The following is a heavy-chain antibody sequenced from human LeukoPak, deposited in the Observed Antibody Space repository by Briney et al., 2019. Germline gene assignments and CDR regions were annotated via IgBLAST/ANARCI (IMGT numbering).Heavy chain of an antibody. CDR1: GGSVSSGSYY. V-gene: IGHV4-61*01. Sequence: SETLSLTCTVSGGSVSSGSYYWSWIRQPPGKGLEWIGYIYYSGSTNYNPSLKSRVTISVDTSKNQLSLKLSSVTAADTAVYYCAYSGSYGHLGYWGQGIPVTVSS. J-gene: IGHJ4*02. D-gene: IGHD1-26*01. CDR3: AYSGSYGHLGY. CDR2: IYYSGST.